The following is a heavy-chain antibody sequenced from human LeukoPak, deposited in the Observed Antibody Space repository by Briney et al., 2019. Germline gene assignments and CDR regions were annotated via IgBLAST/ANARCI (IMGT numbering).Heavy chain of an antibody. D-gene: IGHD6-13*01. CDR1: GFTFSSYW. Sequence: GGSLRLSCAASGFTFSSYWMHWVRQAPGKGLVWVSRINSDGSSTSYADSVKGRFTISRDNAKNTLYLQMNGLRAEDTAVYYCAREVTLAAADFDYWGQGTLVTVSS. CDR2: INSDGSST. V-gene: IGHV3-74*01. CDR3: AREVTLAAADFDY. J-gene: IGHJ4*02.